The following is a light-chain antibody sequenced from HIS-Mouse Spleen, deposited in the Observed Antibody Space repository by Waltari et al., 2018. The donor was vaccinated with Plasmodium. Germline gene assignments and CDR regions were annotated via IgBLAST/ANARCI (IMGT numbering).Light chain of an antibody. Sequence: SYELTQPPSVSVSPGQTARITCSGDALPQKKYAYWYQQKSGQAPVLVSYEDSKRPSGIPERFSGSSSGTMATLTISGAQVEDEADYYCYSTDSSGNHRVFGGGTKLTVL. CDR2: EDS. CDR1: ALPQKKY. CDR3: YSTDSSGNHRV. V-gene: IGLV3-10*01. J-gene: IGLJ3*02.